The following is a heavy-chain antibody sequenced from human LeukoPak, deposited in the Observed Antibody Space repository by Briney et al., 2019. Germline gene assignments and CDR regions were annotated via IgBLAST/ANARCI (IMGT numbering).Heavy chain of an antibody. J-gene: IGHJ5*02. CDR3: AIHYYDSSGFDP. CDR2: IYHSGST. Sequence: SETLSLTCAVSGGSISSSNWWSWVRQPPGKGLEWIGEIYHSGSTNYNPSLKSRVTISVDKSKNQFSLKLSSVTAADTAVYYCAIHYYDSSGFDPWGQGTLVTVSS. D-gene: IGHD3-22*01. CDR1: GGSISSSNW. V-gene: IGHV4-4*02.